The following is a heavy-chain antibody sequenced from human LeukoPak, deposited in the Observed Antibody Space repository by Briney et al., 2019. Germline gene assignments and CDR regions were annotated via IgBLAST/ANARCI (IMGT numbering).Heavy chain of an antibody. CDR3: ARLATQINHDIVVVPAAGIYIDY. CDR2: INHSGST. D-gene: IGHD2-2*01. J-gene: IGHJ4*02. CDR1: GGSFSGYY. V-gene: IGHV4-34*01. Sequence: PSETLFLTCAVYGGSFSGYYWSWIRQPPGKGLEWIGEINHSGSTNYNPSLKSRVTISVDTSKNQFSLKLSSVTAADTAVYYCARLATQINHDIVVVPAAGIYIDYWGQGTLVTVSS.